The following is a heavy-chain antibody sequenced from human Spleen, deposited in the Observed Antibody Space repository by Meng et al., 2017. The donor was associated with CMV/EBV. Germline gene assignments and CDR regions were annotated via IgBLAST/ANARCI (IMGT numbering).Heavy chain of an antibody. V-gene: IGHV1-2*02. CDR2: INPDSGDT. CDR3: SRGYTYGWGNFYFDY. J-gene: IGHJ4*02. CDR1: GSRFSIFY. D-gene: IGHD3-10*01. Sequence: YGSRFSIFYLHWVRQAPGQRLEWMGWINPDSGDTDYARKFPGRVTMTRDTSTTTAYMELRSLRSDDTAVYYCSRGYTYGWGNFYFDYWGQGTLVTVSS.